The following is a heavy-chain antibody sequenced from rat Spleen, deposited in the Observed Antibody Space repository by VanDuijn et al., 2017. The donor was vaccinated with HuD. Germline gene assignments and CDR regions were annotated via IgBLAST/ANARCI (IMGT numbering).Heavy chain of an antibody. CDR1: GFSLTSNG. Sequence: QVQLKESGPGLMQPSETLSLTCTVSGFSLTSNGVGWVRQPLGKGLEWMGVIWGDGSTAYNSALKSRLNINRDTSKSQVFLKMNSLQTEDTAIYFCTRDPITTRDYFDYWGQGVMVTVSS. J-gene: IGHJ2*01. CDR3: TRDPITTRDYFDY. V-gene: IGHV2-72*01. CDR2: IWGDGST. D-gene: IGHD1-1*01.